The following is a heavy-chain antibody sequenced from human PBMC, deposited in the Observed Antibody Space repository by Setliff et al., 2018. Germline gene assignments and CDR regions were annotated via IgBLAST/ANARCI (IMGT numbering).Heavy chain of an antibody. Sequence: SETLSLTCSVSGDSINPYYWTWIRQPPGKGLEWIGFIYYSGATTYNPSLKSRVTISVDTSKNQFSLNLNSVTAADTAVYYCARYRNYFDSSGQTQYYFDYWGQGTLVTVPS. D-gene: IGHD3-22*01. CDR1: GDSINPYY. CDR3: ARYRNYFDSSGQTQYYFDY. V-gene: IGHV4-59*01. J-gene: IGHJ4*02. CDR2: IYYSGAT.